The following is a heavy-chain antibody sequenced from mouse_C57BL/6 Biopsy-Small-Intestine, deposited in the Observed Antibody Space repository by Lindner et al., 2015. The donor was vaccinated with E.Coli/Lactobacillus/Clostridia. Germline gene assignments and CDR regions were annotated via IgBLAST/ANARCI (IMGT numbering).Heavy chain of an antibody. J-gene: IGHJ4*01. CDR1: GYTFTDYY. CDR2: INPYNGGT. CDR3: ARWTYYYGSSYGYAMDY. D-gene: IGHD1-1*01. V-gene: IGHV1-19*01. Sequence: EVQLQESGPVLVKPGASVEMSCKASGYTFTDYYMNWVKQSHGKSLEWIGVINPYNGGTSYNQKFKGKATLTVDKSSSTAYMELNSLTSEDSAVYYCARWTYYYGSSYGYAMDYWGQGTSVTVSS.